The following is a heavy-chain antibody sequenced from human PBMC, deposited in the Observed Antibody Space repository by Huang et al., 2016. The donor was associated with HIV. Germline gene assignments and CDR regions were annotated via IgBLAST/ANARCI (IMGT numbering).Heavy chain of an antibody. J-gene: IGHJ4*02. CDR1: GGSIRSDNYY. CDR3: ARLPGSITMIRGVITDPY. V-gene: IGHV4-39*01. CDR2: IYYSGST. Sequence: QLQLQESGPGLVKPSETLSLTCTVSGGSIRSDNYYWGWIRQPPGKGLEWIGSIYYSGSTYDNPALRMRVTITVDTSKNQFSLKMRSVTAADTAVYYCARLPGSITMIRGVITDPYWGQGTLVTVSS. D-gene: IGHD3-10*01.